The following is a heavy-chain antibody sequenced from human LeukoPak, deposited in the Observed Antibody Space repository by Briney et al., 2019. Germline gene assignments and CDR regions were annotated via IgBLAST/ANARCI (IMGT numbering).Heavy chain of an antibody. V-gene: IGHV3-23*01. CDR1: GFTFSSYA. J-gene: IGHJ5*02. D-gene: IGHD6-19*01. Sequence: GGSLRLSCAASGFTFSSYAMSWVRQAPGKGLEWVSAISGSGGSTYYADSVKGRFTLSREHSKHPLSLQMNSRRAEDTAVYYCAKAGAVAGTDWFDPWGQGTLVTVSS. CDR3: AKAGAVAGTDWFDP. CDR2: ISGSGGST.